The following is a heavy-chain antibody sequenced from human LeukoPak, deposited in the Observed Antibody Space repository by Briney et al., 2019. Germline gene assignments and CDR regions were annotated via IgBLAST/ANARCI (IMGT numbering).Heavy chain of an antibody. D-gene: IGHD3-22*01. J-gene: IGHJ3*02. CDR3: AREGAYYDSSGYQNAFDI. V-gene: IGHV1-2*02. CDR2: INPNNGGT. CDR1: GYTFTGYY. Sequence: ASVKVSCKASGYTFTGYYMHWVRQAPGQGLEWMGWINPNNGGTNYAQKFQGRVTMTRDTSISTAYMELSRLRSDDTAVYYCAREGAYYDSSGYQNAFDIWGQGTMVTVSS.